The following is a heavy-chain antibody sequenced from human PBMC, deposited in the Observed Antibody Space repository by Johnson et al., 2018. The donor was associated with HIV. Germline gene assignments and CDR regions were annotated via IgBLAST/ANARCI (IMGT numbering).Heavy chain of an antibody. D-gene: IGHD6-13*01. Sequence: VQLVESGGGLVQPGGSLRLSCAASGFTVSSNYMSWVHQAPGKGLECVSVIYSGGSTYYADSVKGRFTISRDNSKNTLYLQMNSLRAEDTALYYCAKGYSSSWYLDVFDLWGQGTMVTVSS. CDR3: AKGYSSSWYLDVFDL. J-gene: IGHJ3*01. CDR2: IYSGGST. CDR1: GFTVSSNY. V-gene: IGHV3-66*02.